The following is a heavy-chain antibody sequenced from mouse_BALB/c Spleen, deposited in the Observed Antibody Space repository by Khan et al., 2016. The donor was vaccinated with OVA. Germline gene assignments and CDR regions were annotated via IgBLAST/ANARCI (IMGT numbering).Heavy chain of an antibody. Sequence: XVQLQQSGPELVKPGASVKISCKASGYSFTGYFMNWVMQSHGKSLEWIGRINPHIGETFYNQKFRDKATLTVDESSSTAHMELRSLASEDSAVYYCARTYGSDFDYWGQGTTLTVSS. D-gene: IGHD1-1*01. CDR3: ARTYGSDFDY. CDR1: GYSFTGYF. V-gene: IGHV1-20*02. CDR2: INPHIGET. J-gene: IGHJ2*01.